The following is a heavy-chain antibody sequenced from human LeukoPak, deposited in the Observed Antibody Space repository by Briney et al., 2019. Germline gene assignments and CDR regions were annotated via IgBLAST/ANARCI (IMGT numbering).Heavy chain of an antibody. CDR3: ARGVYYYDSSGYFGIYY. D-gene: IGHD3-22*01. CDR1: GFTFSSYA. CDR2: ISGSGGST. J-gene: IGHJ4*02. Sequence: GGSLRLSCAASGFTFSSYAMSWVRQAPGKGLEWVSAISGSGGSTYYADSVKGRFTISRDNAKNSLYLQMNSLRAEDTAVYYCARGVYYYDSSGYFGIYYWGQGTLVTVSS. V-gene: IGHV3-23*01.